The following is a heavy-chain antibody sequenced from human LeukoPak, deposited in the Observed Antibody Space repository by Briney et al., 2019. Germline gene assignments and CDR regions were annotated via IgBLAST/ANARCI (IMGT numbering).Heavy chain of an antibody. CDR2: INHSGST. J-gene: IGHJ4*02. CDR3: ARGRGKYYGSGSYYFDY. Sequence: PSETLSLTCAVYGGSFSGYYWSWIRQPPGKGLEWIGEINHSGSTNYNPSLKSRVTISVDTSKNRFSLKLSSVTAADTAVYYCARGRGKYYGSGSYYFDYWGQGTLVTVSS. CDR1: GGSFSGYY. D-gene: IGHD3-10*01. V-gene: IGHV4-34*01.